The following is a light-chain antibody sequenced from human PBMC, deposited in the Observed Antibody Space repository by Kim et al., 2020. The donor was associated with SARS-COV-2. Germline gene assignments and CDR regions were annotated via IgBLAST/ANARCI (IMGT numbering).Light chain of an antibody. CDR2: LGS. Sequence: PASISCRSSPSLLHSNGYNYLDWYLQKPGQSPQLLIYLGSNRASGVPDRFSGSGSGTDFTLKISRVEAEDVGVYYCMQALQTPYTFGQGTKLEI. CDR1: PSLLHSNGYNY. CDR3: MQALQTPYT. V-gene: IGKV2-28*01. J-gene: IGKJ2*01.